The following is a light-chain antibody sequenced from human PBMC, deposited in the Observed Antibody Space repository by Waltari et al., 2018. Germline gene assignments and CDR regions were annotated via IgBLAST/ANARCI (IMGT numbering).Light chain of an antibody. CDR3: QQRSNWNT. J-gene: IGKJ2*01. V-gene: IGKV3-11*01. CDR2: NAS. CDR1: QSVGSS. Sequence: ETVLTQSPVTLSLSPGEGATLSCNASQSVGSSLAWYQQKPGQAPRLLIYNASNRAAGIPARFSGSGSGTDFTLTISSLEPEDFAVYYCQQRSNWNTFGQGTKLEIK.